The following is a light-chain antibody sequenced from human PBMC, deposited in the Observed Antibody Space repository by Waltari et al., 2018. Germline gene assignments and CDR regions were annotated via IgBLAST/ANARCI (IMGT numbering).Light chain of an antibody. Sequence: DIQLTQSPSFLSASVGDRVTIPCRASQGISSFLDWYQQKPGKAPKLLIYGASTLQSWVPSRFSGSGSGTEFTLTISSLQPEDFATYYCQQVNSFPLTCGGGTKVEIK. V-gene: IGKV1-9*01. CDR2: GAS. CDR3: QQVNSFPLT. CDR1: QGISSF. J-gene: IGKJ4*01.